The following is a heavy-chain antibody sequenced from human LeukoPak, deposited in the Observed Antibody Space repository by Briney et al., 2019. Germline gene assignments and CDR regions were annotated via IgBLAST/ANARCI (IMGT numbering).Heavy chain of an antibody. J-gene: IGHJ4*02. CDR3: ARLPRVAPTGPVDY. CDR1: GVSISSSNSY. D-gene: IGHD5-24*01. V-gene: IGHV4-39*01. CDR2: IYYSGST. Sequence: SETLSLTCTVPGVSISSSNSYWGWIRQPPGKGLEWIGSIYYSGSTYYNPSLKSRVTISVDTSKNQFSLKLSSVTAADTAVYYCARLPRVAPTGPVDYWGQGTLVTVSS.